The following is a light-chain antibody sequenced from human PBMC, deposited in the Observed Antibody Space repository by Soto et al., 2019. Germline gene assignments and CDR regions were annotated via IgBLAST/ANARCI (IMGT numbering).Light chain of an antibody. CDR2: SVS. Sequence: DIQMTQSPSALSASVGDPVTVTCRASQAIGDHLAWFQQQPGKVPQRLIYSVSTLHTGAPSRFSGSGSETDVTLTITNLQPEDVASYFCLQHYTYPPTFGGGT. J-gene: IGKJ4*01. CDR3: LQHYTYPPT. V-gene: IGKV1-17*03. CDR1: QAIGDH.